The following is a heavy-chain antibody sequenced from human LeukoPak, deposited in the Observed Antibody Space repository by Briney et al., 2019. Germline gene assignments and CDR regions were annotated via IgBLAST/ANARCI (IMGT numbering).Heavy chain of an antibody. V-gene: IGHV3-30*02. Sequence: GGSLRLSCAASGFTFSSYGMHWVRQAPGKGLEWVAFIRYDGSNKYYADSVKGRFTISRDNSKNTLYLQMNSLRTEDTAVYYCAKLHCSSTSCYIGWFDPWGQGTLVTVSS. CDR1: GFTFSSYG. J-gene: IGHJ5*02. CDR2: IRYDGSNK. D-gene: IGHD2-2*02. CDR3: AKLHCSSTSCYIGWFDP.